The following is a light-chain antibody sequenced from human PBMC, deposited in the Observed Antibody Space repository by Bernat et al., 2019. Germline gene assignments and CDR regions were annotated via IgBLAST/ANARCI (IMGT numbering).Light chain of an antibody. CDR2: KAS. J-gene: IGKJ1*01. CDR1: QSFSGW. CDR3: QSYERFSWS. Sequence: DIQLTQSPSALSAFEGDRVTITCRASQSFSGWLAWYQRKPGKAPKLLIYKASTLESGVPSRFSGSGSGTEFTLTISSLQPDDLATYFCQSYERFSWSFGQGTKVEIK. V-gene: IGKV1-5*03.